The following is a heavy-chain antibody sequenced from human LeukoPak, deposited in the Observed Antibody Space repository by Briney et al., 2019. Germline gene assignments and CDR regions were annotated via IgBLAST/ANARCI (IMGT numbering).Heavy chain of an antibody. Sequence: SGPALVKPTQTLTLTCTFSGFSLSTSGMCVSWIRQPPGKALEWLARIDWDDDKYYSTSLKTRLTISKDTSKNQVVLTMTNMDPVDTATYYCARNRAAHYYYYYYMDVWGKGTTVTVSS. D-gene: IGHD5-24*01. J-gene: IGHJ6*03. V-gene: IGHV2-70*11. CDR3: ARNRAAHYYYYYYMDV. CDR1: GFSLSTSGMC. CDR2: IDWDDDK.